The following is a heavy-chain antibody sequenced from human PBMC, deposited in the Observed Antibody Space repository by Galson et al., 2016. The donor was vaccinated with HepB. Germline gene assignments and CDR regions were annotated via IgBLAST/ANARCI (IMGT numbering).Heavy chain of an antibody. CDR2: ISSNGGRT. V-gene: IGHV3-64D*08. Sequence: SLRLSCAASGFTFSSYAMHWVRQAPGKGLEYVSAISSNGGRTYYADSVKGRFTISRDNSKNNVYLQMRSLRSEDTAVYYCVKDRAYWGGDCYSSLDYWGQGTLVTVSS. CDR1: GFTFSSYA. D-gene: IGHD2-21*02. J-gene: IGHJ4*02. CDR3: VKDRAYWGGDCYSSLDY.